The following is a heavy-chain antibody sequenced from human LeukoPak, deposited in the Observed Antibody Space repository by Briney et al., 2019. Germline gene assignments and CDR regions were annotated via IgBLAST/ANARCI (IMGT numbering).Heavy chain of an antibody. J-gene: IGHJ4*02. CDR1: GFTVSSNY. V-gene: IGHV3-66*02. D-gene: IGHD3-3*01. CDR3: ARDSPPYYDFWSGYYDY. CDR2: IYSGGST. Sequence: GGSLRLSCAASGFTVSSNYMSWVRQAPGKGLEWVSVIYSGGSTYYADSVKGRFTISRDNSKNTLYLQMNSPRAEDTAVYYCARDSPPYYDFWSGYYDYWGQGTLATVSS.